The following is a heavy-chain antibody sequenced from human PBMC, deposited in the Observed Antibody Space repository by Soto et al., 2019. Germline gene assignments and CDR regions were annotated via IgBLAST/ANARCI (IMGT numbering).Heavy chain of an antibody. D-gene: IGHD6-13*01. CDR1: GGSCSGYY. Sequence: PSETLSLTCAVYGGSCSGYYWSWFRQPPGKGLEWIGEINHSGSTNYNPSLKSRVTISVDTSKNQFSLKLSSVTAADTAVYYCARLAAAGIDYWGQGTLVTVSS. CDR2: INHSGST. J-gene: IGHJ4*02. CDR3: ARLAAAGIDY. V-gene: IGHV4-34*01.